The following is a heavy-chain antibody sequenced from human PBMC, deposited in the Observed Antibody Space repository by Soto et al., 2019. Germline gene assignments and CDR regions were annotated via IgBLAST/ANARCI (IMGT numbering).Heavy chain of an antibody. J-gene: IGHJ4*02. CDR3: ARPRAGTPYFDY. V-gene: IGHV4-30-4*01. CDR2: SYYSGST. Sequence: SETLSLTCTVSGGSISSGDYYWRWIRQRPGKGLEWIGDSYYSGSTYYNPSLKSRVTISVDTSKNQFSLKLSSVPAADTPVYYCARPRAGTPYFDYWGQGTLVTVSS. D-gene: IGHD6-13*01. CDR1: GGSISSGDYY.